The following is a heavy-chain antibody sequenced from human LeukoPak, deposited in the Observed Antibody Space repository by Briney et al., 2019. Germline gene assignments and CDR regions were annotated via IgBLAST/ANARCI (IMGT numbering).Heavy chain of an antibody. CDR1: GRSVSSGTYY. CDR3: ARGGGYYFDTEDY. CDR2: ISTSGNT. V-gene: IGHV4-61*09. Sequence: PSETLSLTCSVSGRSVSSGTYYWSWIRQSAGKGLEWIGHISTSGNTNYNPSVRSRVTISLDTSKNQFSLKLTSVTAADTALYYCARGGGYYFDTEDYWGQGTLVTVSS. J-gene: IGHJ4*02. D-gene: IGHD3-22*01.